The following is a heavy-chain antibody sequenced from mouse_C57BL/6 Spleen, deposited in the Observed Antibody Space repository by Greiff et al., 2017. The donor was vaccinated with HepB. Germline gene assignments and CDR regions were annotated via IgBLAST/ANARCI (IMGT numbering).Heavy chain of an antibody. Sequence: DVKLVESEGGLVQPGSSMKLSCTASGFTFSDYYMAWVRQVPEKGLEWVANINYDGSSTYYLDSLKSRFIISRDNAKNILYLQMSSLKSEDTATYYCARDLDGYYDYWGQGTTLTVSS. CDR2: INYDGSST. J-gene: IGHJ2*01. V-gene: IGHV5-16*01. CDR1: GFTFSDYY. CDR3: ARDLDGYYDY. D-gene: IGHD2-3*01.